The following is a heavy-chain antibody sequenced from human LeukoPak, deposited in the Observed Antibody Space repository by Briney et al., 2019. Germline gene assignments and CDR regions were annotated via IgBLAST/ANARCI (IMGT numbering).Heavy chain of an antibody. CDR2: ISNDGGST. CDR1: RFTSSIYA. Sequence: PGGSLRLSCAASRFTSSIYAMSWVRQAPGKGLEWVSGISNDGGSTYYADSVKGRFTISRDNSKNTLYLQMNSLTAEDTALYYCAKDRYSSSSPHYFDYWGQGTLVTVAS. D-gene: IGHD6-6*01. V-gene: IGHV3-23*01. J-gene: IGHJ4*02. CDR3: AKDRYSSSSPHYFDY.